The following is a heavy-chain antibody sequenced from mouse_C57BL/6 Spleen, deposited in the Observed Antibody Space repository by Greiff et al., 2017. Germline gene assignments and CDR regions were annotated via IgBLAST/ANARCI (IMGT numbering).Heavy chain of an antibody. CDR3: ASPYSRSHYAMDY. J-gene: IGHJ4*01. CDR2: IHPNSGST. D-gene: IGHD1-1*01. CDR1: GYTFTSYW. V-gene: IGHV1-64*01. Sequence: QVQLQQPGAELVKPGASVKLSCKASGYTFTSYWMHWVKQRPGQGLEWIGMIHPNSGSTNYNEKFKSKATLTVDKSSSTAYMQLSSLTSEDSAVYYCASPYSRSHYAMDYWGQGTSVTVSS.